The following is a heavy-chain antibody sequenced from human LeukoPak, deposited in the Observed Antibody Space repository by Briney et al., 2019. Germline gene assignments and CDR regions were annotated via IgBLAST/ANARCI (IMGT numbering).Heavy chain of an antibody. V-gene: IGHV1-2*06. CDR2: INPNSGGT. Sequence: ASVNVSCRASGYTFTSYGISWVRQAPGQGLEWMGRINPNSGGTNYAQKFQGRVTMTRDTSISTAYMELSRLRSEDTAVYYCARGAPVFNWNYLSARRKYYFDYWGQGTLVTVSS. D-gene: IGHD1-7*01. CDR3: ARGAPVFNWNYLSARRKYYFDY. CDR1: GYTFTSYG. J-gene: IGHJ4*02.